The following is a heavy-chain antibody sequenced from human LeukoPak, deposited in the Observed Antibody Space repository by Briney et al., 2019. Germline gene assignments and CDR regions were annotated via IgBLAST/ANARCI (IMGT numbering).Heavy chain of an antibody. D-gene: IGHD3-3*01. Sequence: PSETLSLTCTVSGGSISSYYWSWIRQPPGKGLEWIGEINHSGSTNYNPSLKSRVTISVDTSKNQFSLKLSSVTAADTAVYYCARGLRFLEWLGPSFDYWGQGTLVTVSS. CDR3: ARGLRFLEWLGPSFDY. V-gene: IGHV4-34*01. CDR2: INHSGST. J-gene: IGHJ4*02. CDR1: GGSISSYY.